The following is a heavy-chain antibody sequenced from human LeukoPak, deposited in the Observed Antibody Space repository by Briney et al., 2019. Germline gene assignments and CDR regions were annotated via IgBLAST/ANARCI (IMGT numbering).Heavy chain of an antibody. V-gene: IGHV3-23*01. CDR2: ISGSGGST. D-gene: IGHD2-15*01. J-gene: IGHJ1*01. Sequence: PGGSLRLSCAASGFTFSSYAMSWVRQAPGKGLEWVSAISGSGGSTYYADSVKGRFTISRDNSKNTLYLQMNSLRAEDTAVYYCAKGTIVVVVTATGWFQHWGQGTLVSVSS. CDR3: AKGTIVVVVTATGWFQH. CDR1: GFTFSSYA.